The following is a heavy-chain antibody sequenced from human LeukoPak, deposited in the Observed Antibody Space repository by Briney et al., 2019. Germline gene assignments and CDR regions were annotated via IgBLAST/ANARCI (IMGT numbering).Heavy chain of an antibody. J-gene: IGHJ4*02. CDR1: GDSITSNSHS. Sequence: PSETMSLTCSVSGDSITSNSHSWGWIRQPPGKGLEWIGTIFHLGRTYYSPSLKSRVTMSVDTSKNQFSLNLRSVTAADTGVYYCARQEISLIVAVITKGFGHFDSWGQGALVTVSS. CDR3: ARQEISLIVAVITKGFGHFDS. CDR2: IFHLGRT. V-gene: IGHV4-39*01. D-gene: IGHD3-22*01.